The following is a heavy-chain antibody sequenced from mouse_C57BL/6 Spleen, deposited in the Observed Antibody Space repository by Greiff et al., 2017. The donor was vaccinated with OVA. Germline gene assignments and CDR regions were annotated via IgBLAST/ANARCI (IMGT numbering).Heavy chain of an antibody. J-gene: IGHJ1*03. CDR1: GFTFSDYG. V-gene: IGHV5-17*01. CDR3: ARDSSWYFDV. Sequence: EVKLMESGGGLVKPGGSLKLSCAASGFTFSDYGMHWVRQAPEKGLEWVAYISSGSSTIYSADTVKGRFTISRDNAKNTLFLQMTSLRSEDTAMYYCARDSSWYFDVWGTGTTVTVSS. CDR2: ISSGSSTI. D-gene: IGHD1-3*01.